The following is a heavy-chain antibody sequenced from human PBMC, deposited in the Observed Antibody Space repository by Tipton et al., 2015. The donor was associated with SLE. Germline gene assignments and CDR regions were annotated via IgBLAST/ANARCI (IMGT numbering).Heavy chain of an antibody. D-gene: IGHD6-13*01. CDR1: GGSFSGYY. J-gene: IGHJ5*02. CDR3: ARGIAAAGFDP. CDR2: INHSGST. Sequence: TLSLTCAVYGGSFSGYYWSWIRQPPGKGLEWIGEINHSGSTNYNPSLKSRVTISVDRSKNQFSLKLSSVTAADTAVYYCARGIAAAGFDPWGQGTLVTVSS. V-gene: IGHV4-34*01.